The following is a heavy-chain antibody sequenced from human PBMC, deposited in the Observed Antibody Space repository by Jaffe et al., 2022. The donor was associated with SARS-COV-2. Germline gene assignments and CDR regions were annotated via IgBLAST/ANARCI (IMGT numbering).Heavy chain of an antibody. CDR2: ISSSSSYI. D-gene: IGHD2-2*01. V-gene: IGHV3-21*01. CDR3: ASSMGTPAAMREYYFDY. Sequence: EVQLVESGGGLVKPGGSLRLSCAASGFTFSSYSMNWVRQAPGKGLEWVSSISSSSSYIYYADSVKGRFTISRDNAKNSLYLQMNSLRAEDTAVYYCASSMGTPAAMREYYFDYWGQGTLVTVSS. J-gene: IGHJ4*02. CDR1: GFTFSSYS.